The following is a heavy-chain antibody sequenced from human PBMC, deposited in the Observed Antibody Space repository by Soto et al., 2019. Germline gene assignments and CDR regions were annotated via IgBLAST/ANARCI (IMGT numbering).Heavy chain of an antibody. CDR1: GGTFSSYA. Sequence: ASVKVSCKASGGTFSSYAISWVRQAPGQGLEWMGGIIPIFGTANYAQKFQGRVTITADESTSTAYMELSSLRSEDTAVYYCARTYSSSWYHYRMDVWGQGTTVTVSS. CDR3: ARTYSSSWYHYRMDV. V-gene: IGHV1-69*13. D-gene: IGHD6-13*01. CDR2: IIPIFGTA. J-gene: IGHJ6*02.